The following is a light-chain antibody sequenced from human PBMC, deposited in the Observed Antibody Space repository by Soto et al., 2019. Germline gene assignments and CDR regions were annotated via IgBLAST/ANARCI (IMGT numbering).Light chain of an antibody. J-gene: IGKJ2*01. Sequence: EIVLTQSPGTLSLSPGERATLSCRASQSVSSFLGWYQQKPGQAPRLLIYDAVKRATGIPGRFSGSASGTDFTLTISSLEPEDFAVYYCQQRHTWPYTFGQGTKLEI. CDR1: QSVSSF. CDR3: QQRHTWPYT. CDR2: DAV. V-gene: IGKV3-11*01.